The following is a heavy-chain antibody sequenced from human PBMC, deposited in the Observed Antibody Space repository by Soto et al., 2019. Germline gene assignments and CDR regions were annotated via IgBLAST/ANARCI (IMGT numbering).Heavy chain of an antibody. CDR3: TSTPSYDFWSGYSFGYYYGMDV. CDR2: IRSKAYGGTT. V-gene: IGHV3-49*04. CDR1: GFTFGDYA. D-gene: IGHD3-3*01. Sequence: GGSLRLSCTASGFTFGDYAMSWVRQAPWKGLEWVGFIRSKAYGGTTEYAASVKGRFTISRDDSKSIAYLQMNSLKTEDTAVYYCTSTPSYDFWSGYSFGYYYGMDVWGQGTTVTVSS. J-gene: IGHJ6*02.